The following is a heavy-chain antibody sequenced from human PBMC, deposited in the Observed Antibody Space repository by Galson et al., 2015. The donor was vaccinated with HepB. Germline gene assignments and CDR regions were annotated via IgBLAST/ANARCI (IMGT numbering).Heavy chain of an antibody. D-gene: IGHD1-26*01. V-gene: IGHV3-23*01. Sequence: SLRLSCAASGFTFSNYAMSWVRQAPGKGLEWVSLISGGGGSTDYADSVKGRFTISRDNSKNTLYLQMNSLRDEDTAVYYCAKVRVNSGSNRGTYHGMDVWGQGTTVTVSS. CDR2: ISGGGGST. CDR1: GFTFSNYA. J-gene: IGHJ6*02. CDR3: AKVRVNSGSNRGTYHGMDV.